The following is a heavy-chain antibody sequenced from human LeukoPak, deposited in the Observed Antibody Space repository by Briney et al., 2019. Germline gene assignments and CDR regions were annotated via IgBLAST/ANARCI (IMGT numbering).Heavy chain of an antibody. Sequence: PSETLSLTCSVSGGSVSSSFWSWIRQPPGKGLKWIGHIYYSGSTNYNPSLKSRVTISVDTSKNHFSLKVTSVTAADTAVYYCARVGPTDDYGDSHDAFDIWGQGTLVAVSS. CDR1: GGSVSSSF. V-gene: IGHV4-59*02. CDR2: IYYSGST. J-gene: IGHJ3*02. D-gene: IGHD4-17*01. CDR3: ARVGPTDDYGDSHDAFDI.